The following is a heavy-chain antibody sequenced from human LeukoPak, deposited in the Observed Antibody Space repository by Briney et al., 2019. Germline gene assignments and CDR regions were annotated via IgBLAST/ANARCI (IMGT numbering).Heavy chain of an antibody. Sequence: GGSLRLSCAASGFTVSSSHMSWVRQAPGKGLEWVSVIYISGGTYYADSVKGRFTISRDNSKNMLYLQMDSLRAEDTAVYYCARDGGSSAWFEYFQHWGQGTLIIVSS. CDR3: ARDGGSSAWFEYFQH. D-gene: IGHD6-19*01. CDR1: GFTVSSSH. CDR2: IYISGGT. J-gene: IGHJ1*01. V-gene: IGHV3-66*01.